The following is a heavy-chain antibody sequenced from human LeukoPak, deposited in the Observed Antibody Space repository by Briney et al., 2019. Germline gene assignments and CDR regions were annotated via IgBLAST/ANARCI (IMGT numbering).Heavy chain of an antibody. CDR1: GFTFSSYV. D-gene: IGHD3-22*01. V-gene: IGHV3-23*01. CDR2: ISGSGGST. Sequence: GGSLRLSCAASGFTFSSYVMSWVRQAPGKGLEWVSAISGSGGSTYYADSVKGRFTISRDNSKNTLYMQMNSLRAEDTAVYYCAKDYTGGRSTMIVVVTFWGQGTLVTVSS. CDR3: AKDYTGGRSTMIVVVTF. J-gene: IGHJ4*02.